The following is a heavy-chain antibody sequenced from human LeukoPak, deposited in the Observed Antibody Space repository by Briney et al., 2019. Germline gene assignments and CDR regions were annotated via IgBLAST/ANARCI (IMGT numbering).Heavy chain of an antibody. CDR1: GYTFTSYD. D-gene: IGHD3-3*01. J-gene: IGHJ6*03. V-gene: IGHV1-8*01. CDR2: MNPNSGNT. Sequence: ASVKVSCKASGYTFTSYDINWVRQATGQGLEWMGWMNPNSGNTGYAQKFQGRVTITRNTSISTAYMELSSLRSEDTAVYYCARVGRVLRSNRVPTREYYYYYYMGVWGKGTTVTVSS. CDR3: ARVGRVLRSNRVPTREYYYYYYMGV.